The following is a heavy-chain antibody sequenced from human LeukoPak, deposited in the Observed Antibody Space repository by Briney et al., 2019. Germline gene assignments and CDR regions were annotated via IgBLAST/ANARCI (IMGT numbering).Heavy chain of an antibody. CDR3: AKDQGHIVAKKYHYYGMDV. J-gene: IGHJ6*02. D-gene: IGHD5-12*01. V-gene: IGHV3-30*18. CDR2: ISYDGSNK. Sequence: GGSPRLSCAASGFTFSNYGIHWVRQAPGKGLEWVAVISYDGSNKYYADSVKGRFTISRDNSKNTLYLQMNSLRAEDTAVYYCAKDQGHIVAKKYHYYGMDVWGQGTTVTVSS. CDR1: GFTFSNYG.